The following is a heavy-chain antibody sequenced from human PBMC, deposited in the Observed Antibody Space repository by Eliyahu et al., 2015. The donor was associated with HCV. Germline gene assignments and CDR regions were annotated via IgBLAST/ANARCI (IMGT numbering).Heavy chain of an antibody. CDR2: T. CDR3: ARDGDYRGDRPFFDY. V-gene: IGHV4-39*02. J-gene: IGHJ4*02. D-gene: IGHD4-17*01. Sequence: TYYNPSLKSRVTISVDTSKNQFSLKLSSVTAADTAVYYCARDGDYRGDRPFFDYWGQGTLVTVSS.